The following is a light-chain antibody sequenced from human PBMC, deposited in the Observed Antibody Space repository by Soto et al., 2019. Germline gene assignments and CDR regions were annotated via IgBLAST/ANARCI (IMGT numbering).Light chain of an antibody. CDR3: QYYGSSPVT. CDR2: GAS. CDR1: QSFSSSY. V-gene: IGKV3-20*01. Sequence: EIVLTQSPGTLSLYPGERATLSCRASQSFSSSYLAWYQQKPGQAPRLLIYGASSRATGIPDRFSGSGSGTDFTLTISRLEPEDFAVYYCQYYGSSPVTFGPGTKVDIK. J-gene: IGKJ3*01.